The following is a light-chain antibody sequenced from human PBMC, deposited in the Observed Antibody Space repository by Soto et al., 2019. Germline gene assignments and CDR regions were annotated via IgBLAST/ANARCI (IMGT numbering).Light chain of an antibody. CDR3: SSYTLL. Sequence: ALAQPASVSGSPGQSITISCTGTSSDVGGYNYVSWYQQHPGKAPKLMIYDVSNRPSGVSNRFSGSKSGNTASLTISGLQAEDEADYYCSSYTLLFGTGTKVTVL. J-gene: IGLJ1*01. CDR1: SSDVGGYNY. CDR2: DVS. V-gene: IGLV2-14*01.